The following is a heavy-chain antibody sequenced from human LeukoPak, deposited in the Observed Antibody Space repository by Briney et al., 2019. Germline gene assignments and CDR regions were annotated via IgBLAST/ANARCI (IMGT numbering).Heavy chain of an antibody. CDR2: TSYSGRA. CDR1: GGSISSYD. Sequence: KTSETLSLTCTVSGGSISSYDWSWIRQPPGRGLQWIGSTSYSGRANYNPSLKDRVTVSLDTSKNQFYLKVTSVTAADTAVYYCARRRVEMAPITEGNWFDSWGQGTPVTVSS. J-gene: IGHJ5*01. CDR3: ARRRVEMAPITEGNWFDS. V-gene: IGHV4-59*08. D-gene: IGHD5-24*01.